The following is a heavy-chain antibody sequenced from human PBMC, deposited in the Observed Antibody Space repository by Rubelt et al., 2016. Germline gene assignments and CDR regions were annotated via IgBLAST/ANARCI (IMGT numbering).Heavy chain of an antibody. D-gene: IGHD6-19*01. CDR1: GFTFRSYA. CDR3: AKVMWTRQWQD. CDR2: IGGSAERT. Sequence: GGSLRLSCAASGFTFRSYAMNWVREAPGKGLEWVSAIGGSAERTYYAASVKGRFTISRDNSKNTLHLQMNSLRAEDTALYYCAKVMWTRQWQDWGKGTRVTVSS. V-gene: IGHV3-23*01. J-gene: IGHJ4*02.